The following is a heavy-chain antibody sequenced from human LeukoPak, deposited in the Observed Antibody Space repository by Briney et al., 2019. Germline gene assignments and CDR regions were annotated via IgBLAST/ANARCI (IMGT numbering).Heavy chain of an antibody. V-gene: IGHV1-46*01. CDR2: INPSGAST. CDR1: GYTFTSYY. J-gene: IGHJ4*02. D-gene: IGHD6-13*01. CDR3: ARGIVTAAGTGGWYFDY. Sequence: ASVKVSCKASGYTFTSYYLHWVRQAPGQGLEWMSIINPSGASTSYEQKFQGRVTMTSDTSTSRVYMELSSLRSEDTAVCYCARGIVTAAGTGGWYFDYWGQGTLVTVSS.